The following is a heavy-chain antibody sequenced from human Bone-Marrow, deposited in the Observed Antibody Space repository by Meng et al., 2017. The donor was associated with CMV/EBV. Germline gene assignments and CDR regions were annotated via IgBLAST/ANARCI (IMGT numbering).Heavy chain of an antibody. CDR1: GFTFSSYA. CDR2: ISGSGGST. V-gene: IGHV3-23*01. Sequence: GESLKISCAASGFTFSSYAMSWVRQAPGKGLEWVSAISGSGGSTYYADSVKGRFTISRDNSKNTLYLQMNSLRAEDTAVYYCARDVDYSGYYYYYGMDVWGQGTTVTVSS. J-gene: IGHJ6*02. D-gene: IGHD3-10*01. CDR3: ARDVDYSGYYYYYGMDV.